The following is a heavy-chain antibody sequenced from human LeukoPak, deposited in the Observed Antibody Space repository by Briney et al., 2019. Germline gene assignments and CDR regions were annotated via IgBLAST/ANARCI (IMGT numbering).Heavy chain of an antibody. Sequence: GGSLRLSCAASGFTFSSYAMSWVRQAPGKGLEWVSAISGSGGSTYYADSVKGRFTISRDNSKNTLYLQMNSLRAEDTAVYYCAKKIESSGYYDYYYYYYMDVWGKGTTVTVSS. V-gene: IGHV3-23*01. CDR2: ISGSGGST. D-gene: IGHD3-22*01. CDR3: AKKIESSGYYDYYYYYYMDV. J-gene: IGHJ6*03. CDR1: GFTFSSYA.